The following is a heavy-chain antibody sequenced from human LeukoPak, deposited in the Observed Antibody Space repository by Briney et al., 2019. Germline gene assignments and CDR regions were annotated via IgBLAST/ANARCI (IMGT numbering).Heavy chain of an antibody. D-gene: IGHD5-18*01. CDR3: AREQPWIQLGYYMDV. V-gene: IGHV4-39*07. J-gene: IGHJ6*03. Sequence: NSSETLSLTCTVSGGSISSSSYYWGWIRQPPGKGLEWIGSIYYSGSTYYNPSLKSRVTISVDTSKNQFSLKLSSVTAADTAVYYCAREQPWIQLGYYMDVWGKGTTVTVSS. CDR2: IYYSGST. CDR1: GGSISSSSYY.